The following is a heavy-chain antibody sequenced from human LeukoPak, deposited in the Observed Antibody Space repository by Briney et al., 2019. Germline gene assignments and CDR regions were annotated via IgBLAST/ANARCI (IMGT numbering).Heavy chain of an antibody. Sequence: ASVKVSCKASGYRFNSYGISWVRQAPGQGLQWVGWISAYNGNTNYAQKLQGRVTMTTDTSTSTAYMELRSLRSEDTAVYYCARSLVVPAAVPSCFDYWGQGTLVTVSS. CDR2: ISAYNGNT. CDR1: GYRFNSYG. CDR3: ARSLVVPAAVPSCFDY. V-gene: IGHV1-18*01. D-gene: IGHD2-2*01. J-gene: IGHJ4*02.